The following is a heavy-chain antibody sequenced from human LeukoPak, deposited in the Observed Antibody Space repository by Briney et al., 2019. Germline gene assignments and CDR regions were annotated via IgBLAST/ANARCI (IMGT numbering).Heavy chain of an antibody. CDR1: GGSISTDRYL. J-gene: IGHJ1*01. CDR2: VSHRGRN. D-gene: IGHD3-9*01. V-gene: IGHV4-39*02. CDR3: ASEQAYDHLPGHYKTEYFQQ. Sequence: SETLSLTCAVSGGSISTDRYLWGWLRQSPGKGLEWIGSVSHRGRNYYRSSLKSRVTISVDASNNHFSLRLKSVTAADTATYYCASEQAYDHLPGHYKTEYFQQWGQGSLVTVSS.